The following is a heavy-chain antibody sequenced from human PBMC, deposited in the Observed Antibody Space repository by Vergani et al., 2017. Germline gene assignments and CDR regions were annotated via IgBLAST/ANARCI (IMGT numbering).Heavy chain of an antibody. CDR1: GGAITSFY. V-gene: IGHV4-59*01. D-gene: IGHD3-3*01. J-gene: IGHJ5*02. CDR3: TRYYEGGFDP. Sequence: QVQLQESGPGLVKPSETLSLTCIVSGGAITSFYWSWIRQPPGKGLAWIGYIYYGGSSNYNPSLRSRVTISLDTSKNQFSLKLRAVTTADTAVYYCTRYYEGGFDPWGQGTLVTVSS. CDR2: IYYGGSS.